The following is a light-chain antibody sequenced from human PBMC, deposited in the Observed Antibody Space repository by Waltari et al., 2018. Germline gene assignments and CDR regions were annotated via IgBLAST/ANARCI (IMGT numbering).Light chain of an antibody. Sequence: DIQMNQSPSSLSASVGDRVTITCRASQGISSYLAWYQQKPGKAPKLLIYKASSLQSGVPSRFSGSGSGTDFTLTIRSLQPEDFATYYCQQHNSDPFTFGPGTKLDIK. V-gene: IGKV1-16*01. J-gene: IGKJ3*01. CDR1: QGISSY. CDR2: KAS. CDR3: QQHNSDPFT.